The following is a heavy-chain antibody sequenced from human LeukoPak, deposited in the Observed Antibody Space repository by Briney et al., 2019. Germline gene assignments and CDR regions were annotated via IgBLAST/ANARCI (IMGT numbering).Heavy chain of an antibody. CDR1: GFTFSSYA. Sequence: GGSLRLSCAASGFTFSSYAMSWVRQAPGKGLEWVSAISGSGGSTYYADSVKGRFTIYRDNSKNTLYLQMNSLRAEDTAVYYCAKEGLARGKRYYFDYWGQGTLVTISS. J-gene: IGHJ4*02. V-gene: IGHV3-23*01. CDR2: ISGSGGST. CDR3: AKEGLARGKRYYFDY.